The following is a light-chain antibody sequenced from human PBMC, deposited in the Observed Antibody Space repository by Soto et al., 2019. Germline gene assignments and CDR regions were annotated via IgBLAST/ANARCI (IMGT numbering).Light chain of an antibody. CDR3: SSFAGGGNPVL. J-gene: IGLJ2*01. CDR1: SSDVGGYNY. V-gene: IGLV2-8*01. CDR2: EVT. Sequence: QSVLTQPPSASGSLGQSVTISCTGTSSDVGGYNYVSWHQQHPGKAPKLMIYEVTKRPSGVPDRFSGSKSGHTASLTVSGLQAEDEADYYCSSFAGGGNPVLFGGGTKLTVL.